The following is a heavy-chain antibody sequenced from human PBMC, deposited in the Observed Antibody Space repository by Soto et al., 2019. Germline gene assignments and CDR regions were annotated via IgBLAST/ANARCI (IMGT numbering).Heavy chain of an antibody. Sequence: EVELGESGGGLVQPGGSLRLSCASSGLIFSNCEMHWVRQSPGKGLVWFSRISTDGSITDYADSVKGRFTVSRDNAKNTLYLQMNSLRVDDTAVYYCARDTNGLHYWGQGTLVTVSS. D-gene: IGHD2-8*01. CDR1: GLIFSNCE. V-gene: IGHV3-74*01. CDR2: ISTDGSIT. J-gene: IGHJ4*02. CDR3: ARDTNGLHY.